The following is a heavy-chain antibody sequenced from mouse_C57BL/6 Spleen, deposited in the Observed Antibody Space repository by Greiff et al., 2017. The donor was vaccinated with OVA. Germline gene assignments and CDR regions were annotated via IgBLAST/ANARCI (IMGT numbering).Heavy chain of an antibody. J-gene: IGHJ2*01. V-gene: IGHV1-59*01. CDR3: ARWFITTVVERGYFDD. CDR1: GYTFPSYW. CDR2: IDPSDSYT. D-gene: IGHD1-1*01. Sequence: QVQLQQPGAELVRPGTSVKLSCKASGYTFPSYWMHWVKQRPGQGLEWIGVIDPSDSYTNYNQKFKGKATLTVDTSSSTAYMQLSSLTSEDSAVYYCARWFITTVVERGYFDDWGKGTTLTVSS.